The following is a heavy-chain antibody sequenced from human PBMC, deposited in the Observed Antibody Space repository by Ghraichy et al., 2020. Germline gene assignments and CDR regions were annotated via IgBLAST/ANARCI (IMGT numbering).Heavy chain of an antibody. CDR3: ANEQRQLVIGGGQNWFDP. CDR1: GGSFSDYY. D-gene: IGHD6-13*01. V-gene: IGHV4-34*01. CDR2: INHSGST. J-gene: IGHJ5*02. Sequence: SETLSLTCAVYGGSFSDYYWSWIRQPPGKGLEWIGEINHSGSTNYIPSLKSRVTISVDTSKNQFSLKLSSVTAADTAVYYCANEQRQLVIGGGQNWFDPWGQGTLVTVSS.